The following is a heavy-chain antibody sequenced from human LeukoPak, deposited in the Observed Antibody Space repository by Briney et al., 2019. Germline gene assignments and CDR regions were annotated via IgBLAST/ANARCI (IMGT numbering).Heavy chain of an antibody. CDR1: GFTFSSYT. V-gene: IGHV3-48*01. CDR2: ISSGSSTI. J-gene: IGHJ4*02. Sequence: GGSLRLSCAASGFTFSSYTMNWVRQAPGKGLEWVSYISSGSSTIYYADSVKGRFTISRDNSKNTLYLQMNSLRAEDTAVYYCAKACGGSCYGGFDYWGQGTLVTVSS. D-gene: IGHD2-15*01. CDR3: AKACGGSCYGGFDY.